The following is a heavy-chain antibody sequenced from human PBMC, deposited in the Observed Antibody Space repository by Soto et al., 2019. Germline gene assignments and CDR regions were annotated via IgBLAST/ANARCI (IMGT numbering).Heavy chain of an antibody. CDR2: IIPIFGTA. D-gene: IGHD3-22*01. J-gene: IGHJ4*02. V-gene: IGHV1-69*13. Sequence: SVKVSCKASGGTFSSYAISWVRQAPGQGLEWMGGIIPIFGTANYAQKFQGRVTITADESTSTAYMELSSLRSEDTAVYYCASGDYYDSSGYYYGFGGIDYWGQGTLVTVSS. CDR1: GGTFSSYA. CDR3: ASGDYYDSSGYYYGFGGIDY.